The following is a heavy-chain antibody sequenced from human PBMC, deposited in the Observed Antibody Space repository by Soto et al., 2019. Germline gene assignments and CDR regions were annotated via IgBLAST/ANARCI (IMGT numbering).Heavy chain of an antibody. V-gene: IGHV3-11*06. CDR3: ARTPDCTNGVCSAGFDY. D-gene: IGHD2-8*01. J-gene: IGHJ4*02. Sequence: GGSLRLSCAASGSTFSDYYMSWIRQAPGKGLEWVSYISSSSSYTNYADSVKGRFTISRDNAKNSLYLQMNSLRAEDTAVYYCARTPDCTNGVCSAGFDYWGQGTLVTVSS. CDR2: ISSSSSYT. CDR1: GSTFSDYY.